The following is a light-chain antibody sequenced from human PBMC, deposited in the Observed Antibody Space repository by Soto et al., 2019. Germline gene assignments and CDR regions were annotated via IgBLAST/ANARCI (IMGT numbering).Light chain of an antibody. CDR1: QSVSSY. J-gene: IGKJ2*01. CDR3: QHYGSPPTYT. CDR2: DAS. V-gene: IGKV3-20*01. Sequence: EIVLTQSPATLSLSPGERATLSCRASQSVSSYLAWYQQKPGQAPRLLIYDASTRATGIPDRFSGSGSGTDFSLTISRLEPEDFAVYYCQHYGSPPTYTFGQGTKLEIK.